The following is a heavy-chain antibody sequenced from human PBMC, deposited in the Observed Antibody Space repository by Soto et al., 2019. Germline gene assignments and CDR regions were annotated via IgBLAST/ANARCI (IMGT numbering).Heavy chain of an antibody. V-gene: IGHV3-23*01. D-gene: IGHD1-7*01. CDR3: AKDRTTMYDAFDV. Sequence: EVQLLESGGGLVQPGGSLRLSCAASGFTFSSYAMTWVRQGPGKGLEWVSTITGGGGNTYYTDSVKGRFTISRDNSTNTLYLQKNSLRAEEAAVYYYAKDRTTMYDAFDVWGQGTMVTVSS. CDR1: GFTFSSYA. CDR2: ITGGGGNT. J-gene: IGHJ3*01.